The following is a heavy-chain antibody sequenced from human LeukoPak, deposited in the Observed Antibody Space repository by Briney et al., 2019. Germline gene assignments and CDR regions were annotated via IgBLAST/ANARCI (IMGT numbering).Heavy chain of an antibody. CDR1: GYTFIAYY. J-gene: IGHJ4*02. D-gene: IGHD3-10*01. V-gene: IGHV1-2*06. CDR2: INPNSGGT. CDR3: ARAHYGSGSYSFDY. Sequence: AASVKVSCKASGYTFIAYYMHWVRQAPGQGLEWMGRINPNSGGTNFAQKFQGRVTMTRDTSISTGYMELSRLRSDDTAVYYCARAHYGSGSYSFDYWGQGTLVTVSS.